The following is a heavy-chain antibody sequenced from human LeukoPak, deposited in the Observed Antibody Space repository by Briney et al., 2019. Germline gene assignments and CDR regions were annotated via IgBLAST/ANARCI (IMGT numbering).Heavy chain of an antibody. CDR3: ASGSSWLDY. CDR1: GGSFSGYY. J-gene: IGHJ4*02. Sequence: PSETLSLTCAVYGGSFSGYYWSWLRQPPGKGLEWIGEINHSGSTNYNPSLKSRVTISVDTYKNQFPLKLSSVTAADTAVYYCASGSSWLDYWGQGTLVTVSS. CDR2: INHSGST. D-gene: IGHD6-13*01. V-gene: IGHV4-34*01.